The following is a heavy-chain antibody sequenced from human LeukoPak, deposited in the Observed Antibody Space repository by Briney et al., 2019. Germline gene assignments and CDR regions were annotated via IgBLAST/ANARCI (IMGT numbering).Heavy chain of an antibody. CDR3: ARGITYYYDSSGYYSGYYFDY. V-gene: IGHV4-59*01. CDR1: GGSISSYY. J-gene: IGHJ4*02. CDR2: IYYSGST. D-gene: IGHD3-22*01. Sequence: SETLSLTCTVSGGSISSYYWSWIRQPPGEGLEWIGYIYYSGSTNYNPSLKSRVTISVDTSENQFSLKLSSVTAADTAVYYCARGITYYYDSSGYYSGYYFDYWGQGTLVTVSS.